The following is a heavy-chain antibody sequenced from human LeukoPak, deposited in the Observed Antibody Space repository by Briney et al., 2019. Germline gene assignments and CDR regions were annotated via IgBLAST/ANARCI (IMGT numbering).Heavy chain of an antibody. CDR3: ARDSLEYSSSSGFDY. D-gene: IGHD6-6*01. CDR2: ISCCSSYK. CDR1: GFTFSSYS. V-gene: IGHV3-21*01. Sequence: GGSLRLSCAASGFTFSSYSMNWVRQAPGKGQEWVSAISCCSSYKYFTDSVRGRFSISRDNAKNSLYLQMNSLRADDTAVYYCARDSLEYSSSSGFDYWGQGTLVTVSS. J-gene: IGHJ4*02.